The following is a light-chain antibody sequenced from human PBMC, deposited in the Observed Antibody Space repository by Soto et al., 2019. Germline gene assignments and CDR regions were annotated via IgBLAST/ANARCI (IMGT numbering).Light chain of an antibody. J-gene: IGKJ4*01. Sequence: DIVMTQSPANLSVAPGERVTFSCRASQGVSRKLAWYQHKPGQAPRLLISGASTGATGIPAWFSGSGSGTQFSLTISRLEPEDFAVYYCHQYGISPFGGGTKVDIK. CDR3: HQYGISP. V-gene: IGKV3-15*01. CDR2: GAS. CDR1: QGVSRK.